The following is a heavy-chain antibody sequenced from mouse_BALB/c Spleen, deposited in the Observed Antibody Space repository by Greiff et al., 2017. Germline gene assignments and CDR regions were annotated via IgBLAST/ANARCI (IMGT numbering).Heavy chain of an antibody. J-gene: IGHJ3*01. Sequence: VHLVESGPELVKPGASVKISCKASGYSFTSYYIHWVKQRPGQGLEWIGWIFPGSGNTKYNEKFKGKATLTADTSSSTAYMQLSSLTSEDSAVYFCARSGYYGSSYWFAYWGQGTLVTVSA. V-gene: IGHV1-66*01. CDR2: IFPGSGNT. D-gene: IGHD1-1*01. CDR1: GYSFTSYY. CDR3: ARSGYYGSSYWFAY.